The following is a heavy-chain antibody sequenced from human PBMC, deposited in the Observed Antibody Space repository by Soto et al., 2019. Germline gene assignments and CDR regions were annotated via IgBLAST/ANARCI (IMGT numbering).Heavy chain of an antibody. D-gene: IGHD5-12*01. Sequence: PGGSLRLSCAASGFTISSYGMHWVRQAPGKGLEWVAVIWYDGSNKYYADSVKGRFTISRDNSKNTLYLQMNSLRAEDTAVYYCARDVSSGYAPPDYYFGYRGQGTLVTVSS. J-gene: IGHJ4*02. CDR1: GFTISSYG. CDR2: IWYDGSNK. CDR3: ARDVSSGYAPPDYYFGY. V-gene: IGHV3-33*01.